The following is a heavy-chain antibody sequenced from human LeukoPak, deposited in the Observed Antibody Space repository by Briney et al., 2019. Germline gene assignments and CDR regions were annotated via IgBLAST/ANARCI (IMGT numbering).Heavy chain of an antibody. V-gene: IGHV4-31*03. CDR1: GGSISSGGYY. CDR3: ARDLSVISAKGSAFDI. CDR2: IYYSGST. Sequence: SETLSLTCTVSGGSISSGGYYWSWIRQHPGKGLEWIGYIYYSGSTYYNPSLKSRVTISVDTSKNQFSLKLSSVTAADTAMYYCARDLSVISAKGSAFDIWGQGTMVTVSS. J-gene: IGHJ3*02. D-gene: IGHD4-11*01.